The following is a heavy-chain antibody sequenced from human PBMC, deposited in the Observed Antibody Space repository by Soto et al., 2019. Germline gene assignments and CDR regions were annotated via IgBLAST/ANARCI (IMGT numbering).Heavy chain of an antibody. Sequence: SETLSLTCTVSGGSISSGGYYWSWIRQHPGKGLEWIGYIYYSGSTYYNPPLKSRVTISVDTSKNQFSLKLSSVTAADTAVYYCARDRLWGSGGMDVWGQGTTVTVSS. D-gene: IGHD3-10*01. CDR3: ARDRLWGSGGMDV. J-gene: IGHJ6*02. CDR2: IYYSGST. V-gene: IGHV4-31*03. CDR1: GGSISSGGYY.